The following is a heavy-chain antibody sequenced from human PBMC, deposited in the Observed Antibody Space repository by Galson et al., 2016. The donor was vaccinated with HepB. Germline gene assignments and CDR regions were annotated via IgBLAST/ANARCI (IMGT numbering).Heavy chain of an antibody. J-gene: IGHJ4*02. CDR2: MYGNSGAT. D-gene: IGHD1-14*01. CDR3: AVKTDPEPDYNDY. V-gene: IGHV1-46*03. CDR1: GYTLTSYH. Sequence: SVKVSCKASGYTLTSYHMHWVRQAPGQGPEWMGIMYGNSGATSYAPKFQGRITITRDTSTTTVYMELSALRSEDTAVYYCAVKTDPEPDYNDYWGQGTLVTVSS.